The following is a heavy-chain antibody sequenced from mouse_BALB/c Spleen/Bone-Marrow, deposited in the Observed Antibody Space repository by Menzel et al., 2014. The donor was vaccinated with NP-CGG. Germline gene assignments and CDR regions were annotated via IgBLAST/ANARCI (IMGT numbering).Heavy chain of an antibody. D-gene: IGHD2-14*01. CDR3: ARGRYGLYYAMDY. J-gene: IGHJ4*01. CDR2: FHPYNDDT. V-gene: IGHV1-47*01. Sequence: QVQLQQSGAELVKPGASVKMSCKAFGYTFTTYPIEWMKQNHGKSLEWIGNFHPYNDDTKYNEKFKGKAKLTVEKSSSTVILELSRLTSDDSAVYYCARGRYGLYYAMDYWGQGTSVTGSS. CDR1: GYTFTTYP.